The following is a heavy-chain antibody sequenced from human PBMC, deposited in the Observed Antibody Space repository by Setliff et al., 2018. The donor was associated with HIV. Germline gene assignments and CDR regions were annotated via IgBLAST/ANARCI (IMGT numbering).Heavy chain of an antibody. CDR1: GGSFSGYY. Sequence: SAPLSLTCAVYGGSFSGYYWTWIRQPPGRGLEWIGEIIHSGGTNYNRSLKSRVTIAVDTSKNPFSLNMSSVTAADTAVYYCARGGLGVVCAIDNWGQGTLVTVSS. J-gene: IGHJ4*02. CDR3: ARGGLGVVCAIDN. D-gene: IGHD2-15*01. V-gene: IGHV4-34*01. CDR2: IIHSGGT.